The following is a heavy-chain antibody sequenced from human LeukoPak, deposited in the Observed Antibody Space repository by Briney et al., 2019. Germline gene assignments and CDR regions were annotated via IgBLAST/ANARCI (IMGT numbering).Heavy chain of an antibody. D-gene: IGHD3-10*01. J-gene: IGHJ4*02. Sequence: PSETLSLTCAVYGGSFSGYYWSWIRQPPGKGLEWIGEINHSGSTNYNPSLKSRVTISVDTSKNQFSLKLSSVTAADTAVYYCARGRGWITMVRGVMSYFDYWGQGTLVTVSS. CDR2: INHSGST. V-gene: IGHV4-34*01. CDR1: GGSFSGYY. CDR3: ARGRGWITMVRGVMSYFDY.